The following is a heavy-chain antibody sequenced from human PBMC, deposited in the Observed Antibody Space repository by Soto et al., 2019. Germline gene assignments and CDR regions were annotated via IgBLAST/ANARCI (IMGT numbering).Heavy chain of an antibody. CDR1: GYTFTSYY. J-gene: IGHJ6*02. V-gene: IGHV1-46*01. CDR3: ASPHSGSYSASPRYYYGMDV. CDR2: INPSGSST. Sequence: ASVKVSCKASGYTFTSYYMHWVRQAPGQGLEWMGIINPSGSSTSYAQKFQGRVTMTRDTSTSTVYMELSSLRSEDTAVYYCASPHSGSYSASPRYYYGMDVWGQGTTVTVSS. D-gene: IGHD1-26*01.